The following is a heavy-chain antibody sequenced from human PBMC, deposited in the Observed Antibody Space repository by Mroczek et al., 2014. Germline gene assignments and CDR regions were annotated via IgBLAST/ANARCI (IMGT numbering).Heavy chain of an antibody. Sequence: QVQLQESGPGLVKPSETLSLTCTVSGGSISNYFWSWIRQPAGKGLEWIGRIYSSGSTNYNPSLGSQITMSVDTSKNQFSLKLSSVTAADTAVYYCVREDGSGHTIDYWGQGTLVTVSS. J-gene: IGHJ4*02. D-gene: IGHD3-22*01. V-gene: IGHV4-4*07. CDR2: IYSSGST. CDR1: GGSISNYF. CDR3: VREDGSGHTIDY.